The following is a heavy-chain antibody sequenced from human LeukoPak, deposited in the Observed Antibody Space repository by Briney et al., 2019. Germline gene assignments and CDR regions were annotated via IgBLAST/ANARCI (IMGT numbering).Heavy chain of an antibody. CDR2: INPNSGGT. Sequence: ASVKVSCKASGYTFTSYDINWVRQATGQGLEWMGWINPNSGGTNYAQKFQGRVTMTRDTSISTAYMELSRLRSDDTAVYYCAREVGSGWYLLLYWGQGTLVTVSS. J-gene: IGHJ4*02. V-gene: IGHV1-2*02. CDR3: AREVGSGWYLLLY. D-gene: IGHD6-19*01. CDR1: GYTFTSYD.